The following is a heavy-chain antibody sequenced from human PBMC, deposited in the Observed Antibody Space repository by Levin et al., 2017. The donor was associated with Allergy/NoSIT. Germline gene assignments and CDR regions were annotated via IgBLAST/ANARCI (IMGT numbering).Heavy chain of an antibody. CDR2: ISGSGGST. J-gene: IGHJ5*02. Sequence: GGSLRLSCAASGFTFSSYAMSWVRQAPGKGLEWVSAISGSGGSTYYADSVKGRFTISRDNSKNTLYLQMNSLRAEDTAVYYCAKDSVNVVVTGHNWFDPWGQGTLVTVSS. D-gene: IGHD2-21*02. CDR1: GFTFSSYA. CDR3: AKDSVNVVVTGHNWFDP. V-gene: IGHV3-23*01.